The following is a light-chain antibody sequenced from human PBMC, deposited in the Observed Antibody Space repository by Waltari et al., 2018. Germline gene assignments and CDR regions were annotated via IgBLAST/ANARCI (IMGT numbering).Light chain of an antibody. V-gene: IGLV2-11*01. Sequence: QSALTQPRSVSGSPGQSVTISCTGTSSDVGGYDHVSWHPQHPAKAPKLIIFDVTNRPSGVPDRFSGYKSGNTASLTISGLQADDEADYYCFSYAGRYTYIFGTGTKVTVL. CDR2: DVT. J-gene: IGLJ1*01. CDR3: FSYAGRYTYI. CDR1: SSDVGGYDH.